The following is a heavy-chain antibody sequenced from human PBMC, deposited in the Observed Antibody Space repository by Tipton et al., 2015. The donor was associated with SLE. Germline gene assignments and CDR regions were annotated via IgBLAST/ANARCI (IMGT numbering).Heavy chain of an antibody. J-gene: IGHJ3*01. Sequence: TLSLTCAVSGYSISSSSYWGWIRQPPGKGLEWIGTIYQNGNTYYNPSLKSRVTISVDRSKNQFSLKLSSVTAADTAVYYCARTEVGGYSHDAFDLWGHGTMVTVSS. CDR1: GYSISSSSY. V-gene: IGHV4-38-2*01. CDR3: ARTEVGGYSHDAFDL. D-gene: IGHD6-25*01. CDR2: IYQNGNT.